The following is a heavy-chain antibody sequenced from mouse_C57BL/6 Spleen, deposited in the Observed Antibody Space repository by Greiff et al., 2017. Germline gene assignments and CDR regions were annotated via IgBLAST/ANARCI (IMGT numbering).Heavy chain of an antibody. CDR2: IYPGSGNT. CDR1: GYTFTDYY. J-gene: IGHJ4*01. CDR3: ARTLDGYYSMDY. D-gene: IGHD2-3*01. Sequence: QVQLQQSGAELVRPGASVKLSCKASGYTFTDYYINWVKPRPGQGLEWIARIYPGSGNTYYNEKFKGKATLTAEKSSSTAYMQLSSLTAEDSAVYFCARTLDGYYSMDYWGQGTSVTVSS. V-gene: IGHV1-76*01.